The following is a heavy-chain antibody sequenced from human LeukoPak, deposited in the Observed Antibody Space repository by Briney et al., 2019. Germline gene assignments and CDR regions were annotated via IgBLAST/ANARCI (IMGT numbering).Heavy chain of an antibody. J-gene: IGHJ4*02. CDR1: GYTFTGYY. D-gene: IGHD2-21*02. CDR2: INPNSGGT. Sequence: ASVKVSCKASGYTFTGYYMHWVRQAPGQGLEWMGWINPNSGGTNYAQKFQGRVTMTRDTSISTAYMELSRLRSDDTAVYYCARTYCGGDCYSGFDYWGQGTLVTVSS. V-gene: IGHV1-2*02. CDR3: ARTYCGGDCYSGFDY.